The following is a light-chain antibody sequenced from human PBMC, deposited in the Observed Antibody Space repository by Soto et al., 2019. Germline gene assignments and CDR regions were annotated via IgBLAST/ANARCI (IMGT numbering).Light chain of an antibody. CDR1: QSVSSSY. Sequence: EVVLTQSPGTLSLSPGERATLSCRASQSVSSSYLAWYQQKPGQAPRLLIYGASNRATGIPDRFSGSGSGTDFTLTISRLEPEDFAVYYCQQYGSSPPTFGQGPSWTSN. J-gene: IGKJ2*01. CDR3: QQYGSSPPT. V-gene: IGKV3-20*01. CDR2: GAS.